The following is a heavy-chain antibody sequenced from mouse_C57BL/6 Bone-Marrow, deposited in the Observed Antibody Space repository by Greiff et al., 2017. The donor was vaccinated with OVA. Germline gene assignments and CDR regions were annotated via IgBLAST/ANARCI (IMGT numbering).Heavy chain of an antibody. J-gene: IGHJ1*03. CDR3: TDFDV. Sequence: EVKVEESGGGLVQPGGSMKLSCVASGFTFSNYWMNWVRQSPEKGLEWVAQIRLKSDNYATHYAESVKGRFTISRDDSKSSVYLQMNNLRAEDTGIYYCTDFDVWGTGTTVTVSS. CDR2: IRLKSDNYAT. CDR1: GFTFSNYW. V-gene: IGHV6-3*01.